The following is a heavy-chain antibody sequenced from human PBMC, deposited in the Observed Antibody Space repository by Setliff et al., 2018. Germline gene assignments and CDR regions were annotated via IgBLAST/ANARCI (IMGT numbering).Heavy chain of an antibody. D-gene: IGHD5-12*01. Sequence: SETLSLTCTVSGGSISDNNYYWGWIRQSPGKELEWVGGISHSANKNYNPSFRTGVTISVDMSKNQFFLNLDSVTAADTALYYCARESRCGYSGYDCAFDYWGQGRLVTVSS. CDR1: GGSISDNNYY. CDR3: ARESRCGYSGYDCAFDY. J-gene: IGHJ4*02. V-gene: IGHV4-39*02. CDR2: ISHSANK.